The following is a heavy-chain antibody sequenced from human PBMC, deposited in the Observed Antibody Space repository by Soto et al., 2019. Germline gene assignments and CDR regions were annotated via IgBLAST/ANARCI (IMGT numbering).Heavy chain of an antibody. Sequence: EVQLVESGGGLVKPGGSLRLSCAASGFTLSSYSMNWVRQAPGKGLEWVSSISSSSSYIYYADSVKGRFTISRDNAKNSLYLQMNSLRAEDTAVYYCARDRVGATKMGYWGQGTLVTVSS. CDR1: GFTLSSYS. V-gene: IGHV3-21*01. CDR2: ISSSSSYI. J-gene: IGHJ4*02. CDR3: ARDRVGATKMGY. D-gene: IGHD1-26*01.